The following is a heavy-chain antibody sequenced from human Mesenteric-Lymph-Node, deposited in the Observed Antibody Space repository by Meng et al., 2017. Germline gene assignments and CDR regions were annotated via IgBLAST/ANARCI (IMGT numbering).Heavy chain of an antibody. J-gene: IGHJ4*02. CDR2: IIHGGSP. D-gene: IGHD2-8*02. CDR1: GGSLSGAY. V-gene: IGHV4-34*12. CDR3: ARRPTGIDY. Sequence: QVQLQQWGAGLLMPSETLSLTCAVYGGSLSGAYWNWIRQPPGKGLEWIGEIIHGGSPSYNPSLKSRVTISIDTSKNQLSLMLSSVTAADTAVYYCARRPTGIDYWGQGTLVTVSS.